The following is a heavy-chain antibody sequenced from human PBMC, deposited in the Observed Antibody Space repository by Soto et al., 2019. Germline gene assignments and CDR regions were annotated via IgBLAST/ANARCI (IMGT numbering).Heavy chain of an antibody. CDR3: ARDFWSGYFGYYYYYMDV. V-gene: IGHV1-3*01. J-gene: IGHJ6*03. CDR1: GYSLASYA. CDR2: INAGNGNT. Sequence: ASVRVSCKASGYSLASYAMHWVRQAPGQRLEWMGWINAGNGNTKYSQKFQGRVTITRDTSASTAYMELSSLRSEDTGVYYCARDFWSGYFGYYYYYMDVWGKGTTVTVSS. D-gene: IGHD3-3*01.